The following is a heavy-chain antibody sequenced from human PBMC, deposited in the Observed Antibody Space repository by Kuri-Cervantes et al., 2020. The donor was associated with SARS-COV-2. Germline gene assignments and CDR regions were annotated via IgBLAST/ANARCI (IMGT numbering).Heavy chain of an antibody. D-gene: IGHD2-15*01. Sequence: SETLSLTCDVDGGSLSDYFWTWIRQLPGKGLEWIGEITHSGSTTYNPSLRRRVTISVDTSKNQFSLKLRSVTAANTAVYFCARDVLVAATWAFPCAYYYYYMDVWGQGTTVTVSS. CDR3: ARDVLVAATWAFPCAYYYYYMDV. CDR2: ITHSGST. CDR1: GGSLSDYF. J-gene: IGHJ6*03. V-gene: IGHV4-34*01.